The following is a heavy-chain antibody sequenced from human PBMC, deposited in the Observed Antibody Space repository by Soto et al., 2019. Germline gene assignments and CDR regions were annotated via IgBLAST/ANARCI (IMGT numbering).Heavy chain of an antibody. V-gene: IGHV3-23*01. J-gene: IGHJ4*02. D-gene: IGHD3-3*01. CDR3: AKVKTGVKSLGITIFGVVIGDFDY. CDR2: ISGSGGST. CDR1: GFTFSSYA. Sequence: GGSLRLSCAASGFTFSSYAMSWVRQAPGKGLEWVSAISGSGGSTYYADSVKGRFTISRDNSKNTLYLQMNSLRAEDTAVYYCAKVKTGVKSLGITIFGVVIGDFDYWGQGTLVTVSS.